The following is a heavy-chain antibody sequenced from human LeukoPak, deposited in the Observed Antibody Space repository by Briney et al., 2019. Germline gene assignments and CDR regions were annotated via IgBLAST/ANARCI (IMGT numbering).Heavy chain of an antibody. D-gene: IGHD4-23*01. CDR2: IYYSGST. CDR3: ARGGRWPIDY. CDR1: GGSISSYY. V-gene: IGHV4-59*01. Sequence: SETLSLTCTVSGGSISSYYWSWIRQPPGKGLEWIGYIYYSGSTNYNPSLKSRVTISVDTSKNQFSLKLSSVTAADTAVYYCARGGRWPIDYWGQGTLATVSS. J-gene: IGHJ4*02.